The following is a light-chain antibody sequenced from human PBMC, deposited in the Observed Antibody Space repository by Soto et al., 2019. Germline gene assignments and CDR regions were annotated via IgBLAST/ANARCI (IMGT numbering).Light chain of an antibody. CDR1: QSLAFRDGNIY. CDR2: KTS. CDR3: VEAALLPHA. V-gene: IGKV2-24*01. Sequence: DIVLTQTPLSLVVTLGQPASISCKSSQSLAFRDGNIYLNWLQQRPGQPPRLLIYKTSNRFSGVPDRFSGSGAGTEFTLKIRKVEAEDVGVYYCVEAALLPHAFGQGTKVEIK. J-gene: IGKJ1*01.